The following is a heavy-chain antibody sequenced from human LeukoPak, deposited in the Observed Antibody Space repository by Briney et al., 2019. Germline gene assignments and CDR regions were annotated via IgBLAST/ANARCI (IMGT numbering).Heavy chain of an antibody. D-gene: IGHD5-24*01. CDR1: GFTFSSYS. CDR2: ISSISSYI. Sequence: PGGSLRLSCAASGFTFSSYSMNWVRQAPGKGLEWVSSISSISSYIYYADSVKGRFTISRDNAKNSLYLQMNSLRAEDTAVYYCARDRSDGYGFDYWGQGTLVTVSS. V-gene: IGHV3-21*01. J-gene: IGHJ4*02. CDR3: ARDRSDGYGFDY.